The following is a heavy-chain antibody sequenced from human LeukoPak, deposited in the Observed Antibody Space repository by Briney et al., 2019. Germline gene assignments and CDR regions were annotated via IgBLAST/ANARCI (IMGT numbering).Heavy chain of an antibody. CDR3: ARGRGYCSSTSCQNWFDP. CDR2: ISSSSSYI. D-gene: IGHD2-2*01. CDR1: GFTFSSYS. J-gene: IGHJ5*02. V-gene: IGHV3-21*01. Sequence: GGSLKLSCAASGFTFSSYSMNWVRQAPGKGLEWVSSISSSSSYIYYADSVKGRFTISRDNAKNSLYLQMNSLRAEDTAVYYCARGRGYCSSTSCQNWFDPWGQGTLVTVSS.